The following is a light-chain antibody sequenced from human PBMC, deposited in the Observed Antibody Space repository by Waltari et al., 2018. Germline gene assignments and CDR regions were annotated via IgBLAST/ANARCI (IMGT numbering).Light chain of an antibody. Sequence: SYELTQPPPVPVSPGQTAATTCPGDALPKQFAFGYQQKPGQAPVLVTYKDTERPSGIPDRFSGSTSGTTVTLTISGVQAEDEADYYCQSADSTSTHVVFGGGTKLTVL. J-gene: IGLJ2*01. CDR3: QSADSTSTHVV. CDR1: ALPKQF. CDR2: KDT. V-gene: IGLV3-25*03.